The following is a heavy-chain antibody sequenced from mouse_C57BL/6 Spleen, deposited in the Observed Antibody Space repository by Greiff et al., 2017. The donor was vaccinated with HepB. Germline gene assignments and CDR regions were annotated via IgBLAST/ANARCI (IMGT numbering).Heavy chain of an antibody. CDR3: ARDRVTTVVATSRYYAMDY. CDR1: GFTFSSYA. V-gene: IGHV5-4*01. CDR2: ISDGGSYT. Sequence: EVHLVESGGGLVKPGGSLKLSCAASGFTFSSYAMSWVRQTPEKRLEWVATISDGGSYTYYPDNVKGRFTISRDNAKNNLYLQMSHLKSEDTAMYYCARDRVTTVVATSRYYAMDYWGQGTSVTVSS. D-gene: IGHD1-1*01. J-gene: IGHJ4*01.